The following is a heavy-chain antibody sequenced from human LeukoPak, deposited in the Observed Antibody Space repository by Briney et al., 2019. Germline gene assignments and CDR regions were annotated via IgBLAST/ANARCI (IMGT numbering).Heavy chain of an antibody. CDR1: GYTFTSYG. D-gene: IGHD2-2*01. CDR3: ARDIGYQLLDNWFDP. V-gene: IGHV1-18*01. Sequence: ASVTVSCKASGYTFTSYGISWVRQAPGQGLEWMGWISAYNGNTNYAQKLQGRVTMTTDTSTSTAYMELRSLRSDDTAVYYCARDIGYQLLDNWFDPWGQGTLVTVSS. J-gene: IGHJ5*02. CDR2: ISAYNGNT.